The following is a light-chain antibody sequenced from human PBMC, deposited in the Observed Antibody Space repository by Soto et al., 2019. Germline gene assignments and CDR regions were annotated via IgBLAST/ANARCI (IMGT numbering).Light chain of an antibody. Sequence: DMVLTQSPGTLSLSPGERATLSCRASQSVSNNYLAWYQQKPGQAPRLLIYGAYNRATGIPDRFSGSGSGTDFTLTISRLEPEDFAVYYCQQYGSSGTFGQGTKVEIK. CDR3: QQYGSSGT. CDR1: QSVSNNY. J-gene: IGKJ1*01. CDR2: GAY. V-gene: IGKV3-20*01.